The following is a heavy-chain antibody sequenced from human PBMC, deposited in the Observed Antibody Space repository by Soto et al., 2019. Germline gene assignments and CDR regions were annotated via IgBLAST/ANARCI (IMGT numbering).Heavy chain of an antibody. D-gene: IGHD3-22*01. CDR3: AKVAQLDYYDSSVTGHDAFDI. V-gene: IGHV3-23*01. CDR2: ISGSGGST. J-gene: IGHJ3*02. CDR1: GFTFSSYA. Sequence: GGSLRLSCAASGFTFSSYAMSWVRQAPGKGLEWVSAISGSGGSTYYADSVKGRFTISRDNSKNTLYLQMNSLRAEDTAVYYCAKVAQLDYYDSSVTGHDAFDIWGQGTMVTVSS.